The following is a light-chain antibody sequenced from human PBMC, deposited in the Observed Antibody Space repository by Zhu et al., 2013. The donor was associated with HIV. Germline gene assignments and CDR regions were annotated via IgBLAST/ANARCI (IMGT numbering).Light chain of an antibody. CDR1: SSDVGGYNY. Sequence: QSALTQPPSASGSPGQSVTISCTGTSSDVGGYNYVSWYQQHPGKAPKLMIYEVSKRPPGVPDRFSGSKSGNTASLTVSGLQAEDEADYYCSSYVGSNNWVFGGGTKLTVL. J-gene: IGLJ3*02. CDR3: SSYVGSNNWV. V-gene: IGLV2-8*01. CDR2: EVS.